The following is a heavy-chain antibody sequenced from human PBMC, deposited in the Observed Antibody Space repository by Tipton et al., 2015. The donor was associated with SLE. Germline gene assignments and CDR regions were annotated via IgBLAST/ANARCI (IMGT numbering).Heavy chain of an antibody. Sequence: TLSLTCTVSGGSISSGGYYWSLIRQHPGKGLEWIGYIYYSGSTYYNPSLKSRVTISVDTSKNQFSLKLSSVTAADTAVYYCAREGEVTTSPYYFDYWGQGTLVTVSS. J-gene: IGHJ4*02. D-gene: IGHD4-17*01. CDR1: GGSISSGGYY. CDR2: IYYSGST. V-gene: IGHV4-31*03. CDR3: AREGEVTTSPYYFDY.